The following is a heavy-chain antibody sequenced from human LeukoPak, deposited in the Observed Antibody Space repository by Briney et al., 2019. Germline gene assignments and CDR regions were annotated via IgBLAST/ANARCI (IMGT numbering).Heavy chain of an antibody. J-gene: IGHJ4*02. D-gene: IGHD6-6*01. CDR3: ARVTTRKYSSSSGPFDY. V-gene: IGHV4-34*01. CDR2: INHSGST. Sequence: PETLSLTCAVYGGSFSGYYWSWIRQPPGKGLEWIGEINHSGSTNYNPSLKSRVTISVDTSKNQFSLKLSSVTAADTAVYYCARVTTRKYSSSSGPFDYWGQGTLVTVSS. CDR1: GGSFSGYY.